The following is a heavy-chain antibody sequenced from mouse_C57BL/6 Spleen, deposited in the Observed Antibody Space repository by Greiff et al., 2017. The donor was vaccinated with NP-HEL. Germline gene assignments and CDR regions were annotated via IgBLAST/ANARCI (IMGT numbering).Heavy chain of an antibody. D-gene: IGHD1-1*01. CDR1: GYTFTSYW. V-gene: IGHV1-7*01. CDR2: INPSSGYT. CDR3: ARLITAVVATGDYFEY. J-gene: IGHJ2*01. Sequence: VQLQQSGAELAKPGASVKLSCKASGYTFTSYWMHWVQQRPGQGLEWIGYINPSSGYTKYTQKFKGQATLTADKSSSTAYMQLSSLRYEDSAVYYCARLITAVVATGDYFEYWGQGTTLTASS.